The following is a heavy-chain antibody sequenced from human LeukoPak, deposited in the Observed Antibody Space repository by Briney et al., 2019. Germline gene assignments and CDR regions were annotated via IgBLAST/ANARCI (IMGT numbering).Heavy chain of an antibody. Sequence: SETLSLTCTVSGGSISSHYWSWIRQPPGKGLEWIGYIYYSGSTNYNPSLKSRVTISVDTSKNQFSLKLSSVTAADTAVYYCARLTITGTIVRLNWFDPWGQGTLVTVSS. J-gene: IGHJ5*02. CDR1: GGSISSHY. D-gene: IGHD1-7*01. V-gene: IGHV4-59*11. CDR2: IYYSGST. CDR3: ARLTITGTIVRLNWFDP.